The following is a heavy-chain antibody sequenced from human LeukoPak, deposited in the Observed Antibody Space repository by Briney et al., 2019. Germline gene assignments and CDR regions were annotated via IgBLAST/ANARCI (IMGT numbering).Heavy chain of an antibody. J-gene: IGHJ4*02. D-gene: IGHD3-10*02. CDR1: GYTSTSDD. Sequence: TAKLSCTASGYTSTSDDINWVRESTREGLEWMGWMTPNSGNPAYAHNFKGRATMNRNTSISTAYMERSSLRSEDPAVYYCARGCSGLYYWGQGTLVTVSS. CDR2: MTPNSGNP. CDR3: ARGCSGLYY. V-gene: IGHV1-8*01.